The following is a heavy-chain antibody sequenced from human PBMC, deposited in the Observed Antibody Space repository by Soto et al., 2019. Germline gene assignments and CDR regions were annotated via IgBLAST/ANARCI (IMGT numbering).Heavy chain of an antibody. D-gene: IGHD3-9*01. J-gene: IGHJ5*02. CDR3: ARAALTATDLFDP. Sequence: ETLSLTCTVSGGSISSYYWSWIRQPPGKGLEWIGYIYYSGSTNYNPSLKSRVTISVDTSKNQFSLKLSSVTAADTAVYYCARAALTATDLFDPWGQATLVTVSS. CDR1: GGSISSYY. CDR2: IYYSGST. V-gene: IGHV4-59*01.